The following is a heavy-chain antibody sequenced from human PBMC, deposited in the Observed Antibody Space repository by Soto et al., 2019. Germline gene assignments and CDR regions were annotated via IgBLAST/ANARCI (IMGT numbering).Heavy chain of an antibody. J-gene: IGHJ6*02. CDR2: IYYSGST. V-gene: IGHV4-39*01. CDR1: GGSISSSSYY. Sequence: SETLSLTRTVSGGSISSSSYYWGWIRQPPGKGLEWIGSIYYSGSTYYNPSLKGRVTISVDTSKNQFSLKLSSVTAADTAVYYCASLGRRAAAGNREVYYYGMDVWGQGTTVTGSS. CDR3: ASLGRRAAAGNREVYYYGMDV. D-gene: IGHD6-13*01.